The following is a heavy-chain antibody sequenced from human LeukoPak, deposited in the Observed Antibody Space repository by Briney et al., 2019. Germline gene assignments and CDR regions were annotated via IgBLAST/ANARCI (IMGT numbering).Heavy chain of an antibody. J-gene: IGHJ4*02. V-gene: IGHV3-23*01. CDR1: GFTFSSYA. D-gene: IGHD3-10*01. Sequence: GGSLRLSCAASGFTFSSYAMSWVRQAPGKGLEWVSAISGSGGSTYYADSVKGRFTISRDNSKNTLYLQMNNLRAEDTAVYYCAKDQVRGVIGNWGQGTLVTVSS. CDR2: ISGSGGST. CDR3: AKDQVRGVIGN.